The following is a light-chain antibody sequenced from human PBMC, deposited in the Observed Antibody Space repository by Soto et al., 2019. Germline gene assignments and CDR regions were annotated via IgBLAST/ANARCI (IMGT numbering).Light chain of an antibody. CDR2: KVS. V-gene: IGKV2-30*02. Sequence: EVVMTQSPLSLPVTLGQPASISCRSSQSLVHSRGSPFLSSFQQRPGQSPRRLIVKVSNRASGIPDRFSGSGSGTDFTLVISMVQDEDFGVYYCMQSTHWPCTFGQGTKVDIK. J-gene: IGKJ1*01. CDR1: QSLVHSRGSPF. CDR3: MQSTHWPCT.